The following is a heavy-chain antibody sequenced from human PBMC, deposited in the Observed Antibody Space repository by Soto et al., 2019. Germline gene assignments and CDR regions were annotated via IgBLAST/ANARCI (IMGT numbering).Heavy chain of an antibody. Sequence: QVQLVQSGAEVKKPGASVKVSCKASGYTFTSYDINWVRQATGQGLEWMGWMNPNRRNTGYAQKVQRRVTMTRNTSISTAYMKLSSLRSEDTAVYYCARTLYGDNVDYGGQGTMVTVSS. D-gene: IGHD4-17*01. CDR3: ARTLYGDNVDY. CDR1: GYTFTSYD. CDR2: MNPNRRNT. V-gene: IGHV1-8*01. J-gene: IGHJ4*02.